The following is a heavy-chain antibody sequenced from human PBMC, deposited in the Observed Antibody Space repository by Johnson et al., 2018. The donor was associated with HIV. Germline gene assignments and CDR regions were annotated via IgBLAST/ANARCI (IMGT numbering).Heavy chain of an antibody. D-gene: IGHD6-19*01. CDR2: ISHDGSHK. V-gene: IGHV3-30*18. CDR3: AKDERAGQWLVLAFDI. Sequence: QVQLVESGGGVVQPGRSLRLSCAASGFTFSSMHWDRQAPGKGLEWVAVISHDGSHKYYADSVKGRFSLSRDISKNMLYLQMHSLRGEDTAVYYCAKDERAGQWLVLAFDIWGQGTMVTVSP. J-gene: IGHJ3*02. CDR1: GFTFSS.